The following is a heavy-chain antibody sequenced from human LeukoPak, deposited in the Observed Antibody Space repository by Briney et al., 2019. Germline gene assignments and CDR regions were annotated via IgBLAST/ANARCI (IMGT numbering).Heavy chain of an antibody. V-gene: IGHV4-39*01. CDR1: GGSIGTSSYY. Sequence: SGTLSLTCTVSGGSIGTSSYYWGWIRQPPGKGLEWIGSIYYHGNTYYNPSLNSRLTTSLDMSKNQFSLKLNSVTAADTAVYYCARQAGDYVWGTYRPNWFDPWGLGIQVTVSS. CDR3: ARQAGDYVWGTYRPNWFDP. J-gene: IGHJ5*02. CDR2: IYYHGNT. D-gene: IGHD3-16*02.